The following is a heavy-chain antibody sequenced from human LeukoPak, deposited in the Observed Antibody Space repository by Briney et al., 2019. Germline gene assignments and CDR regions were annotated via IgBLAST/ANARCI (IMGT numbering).Heavy chain of an antibody. Sequence: ASVNVSYKASGYTFTVYYMHWVRQAPGQALEWMGWINPNSGGTNYAQKFQGRVTMTRDTSISTAYMELSRLRSDDTAVYYCARYRSVVPAGFFDYWGQGTLVTVSS. D-gene: IGHD2-2*01. CDR3: ARYRSVVPAGFFDY. CDR2: INPNSGGT. CDR1: GYTFTVYY. V-gene: IGHV1-2*02. J-gene: IGHJ4*02.